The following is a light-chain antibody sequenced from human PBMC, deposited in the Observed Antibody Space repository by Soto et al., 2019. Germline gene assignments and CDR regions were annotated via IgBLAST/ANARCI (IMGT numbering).Light chain of an antibody. V-gene: IGKV3-15*01. CDR1: QSISGN. Sequence: EIVMTQSPATLSVSPGERAPLSCRARQSISGNLAWYQQKPGQAPRLLIYHAIARATGIPTRFSGSGSGTEFTLTISSLQSEDFAVYYCQQYNNWPPITFGQGTRLEIK. CDR2: HAI. CDR3: QQYNNWPPIT. J-gene: IGKJ5*01.